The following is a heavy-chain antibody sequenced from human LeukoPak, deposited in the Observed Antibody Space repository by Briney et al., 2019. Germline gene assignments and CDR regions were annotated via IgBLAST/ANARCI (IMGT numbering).Heavy chain of an antibody. CDR3: AGLYYDINHSFDY. V-gene: IGHV1-2*02. Sequence: ASVKVSCKASGYTFTAYYLHWVREAPGQGLEWVGCINPTTRGTNYAQKFQGSVTMTGDTSISTVYMELSRLTSDDTAVYYCAGLYYDINHSFDYWGQGTLVTVSS. CDR2: INPTTRGT. CDR1: GYTFTAYY. J-gene: IGHJ4*02. D-gene: IGHD3-22*01.